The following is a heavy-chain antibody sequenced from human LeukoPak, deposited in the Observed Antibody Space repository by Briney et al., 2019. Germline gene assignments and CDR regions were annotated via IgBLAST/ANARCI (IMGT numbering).Heavy chain of an antibody. D-gene: IGHD2-15*01. V-gene: IGHV4-39*01. CDR2: IYYNGNT. CDR3: AGHMRNHCYHL. J-gene: IGHJ4*02. CDR1: GGSISSSTYY. Sequence: SETLSLTCTVSGGSISSSTYYWAWVRQPPGKGLEWIGSIYYNGNTYYTPSLKSRVTISQDTSKNQFSLKVTSVTAADTAIYYCAGHMRNHCYHLWGQGTLVTVSS.